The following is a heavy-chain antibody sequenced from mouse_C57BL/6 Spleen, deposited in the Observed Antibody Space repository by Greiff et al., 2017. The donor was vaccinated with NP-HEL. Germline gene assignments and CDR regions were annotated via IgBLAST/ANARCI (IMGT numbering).Heavy chain of an antibody. CDR3: ARSLFDGSSFSGY. CDR2: IHPNSGST. V-gene: IGHV1-64*01. D-gene: IGHD1-1*01. CDR1: GYTFTSYW. Sequence: QVQLQQPGAELVKPGASVKLSCKASGYTFTSYWMHWVKQRPGQGLEWIGMIHPNSGSTNYNEKFKSKATLTVDKSSSTAYMQLSSLTSEDSAVYYCARSLFDGSSFSGYWGQGTTLTVSS. J-gene: IGHJ2*01.